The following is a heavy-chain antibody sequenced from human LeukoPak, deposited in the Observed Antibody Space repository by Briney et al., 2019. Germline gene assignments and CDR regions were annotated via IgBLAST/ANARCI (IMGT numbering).Heavy chain of an antibody. CDR1: GGTFSSYA. V-gene: IGHV1-69*13. D-gene: IGHD3-3*01. J-gene: IGHJ4*02. CDR3: ASNTYDFWSGYSQNPLDY. Sequence: SVKVSCKASGGTFSSYAISWVRQAPGQGLEWMGGIIPIFGTANYAQKFQGRVTITAVESTSTAYMELSSLRSEDTAVYYCASNTYDFWSGYSQNPLDYWGQGTLVTVSS. CDR2: IIPIFGTA.